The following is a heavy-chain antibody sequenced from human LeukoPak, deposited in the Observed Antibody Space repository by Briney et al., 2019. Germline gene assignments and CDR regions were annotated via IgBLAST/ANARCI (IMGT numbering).Heavy chain of an antibody. CDR1: GFIVSSNY. D-gene: IGHD6-13*01. Sequence: GGSLRLSCAASGFIVSSNYMSWVRQAPGKGLEWVSSISSSSSYIYYADSVKGRFTISRDNAKNSLYLQMNSLRAEDTAVYYCARDTSSSWYVDYWGQGTLVTVSS. CDR3: ARDTSSSWYVDY. V-gene: IGHV3-21*01. J-gene: IGHJ4*02. CDR2: ISSSSSYI.